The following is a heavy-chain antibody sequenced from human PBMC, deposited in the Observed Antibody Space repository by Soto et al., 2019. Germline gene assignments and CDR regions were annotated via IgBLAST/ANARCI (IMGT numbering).Heavy chain of an antibody. D-gene: IGHD2-21*02. J-gene: IGHJ4*02. V-gene: IGHV4-59*08. CDR2: IYYSGST. CDR3: ARHMTVGYFDY. CDR1: GCSISSYY. Sequence: SETLSLTCTVSGCSISSYYWSWIRQPPGKGLEWIGYIYYSGSTNYNPSLKSRVTISVDTSKNQFSLKLSSVTAADTAVYYCARHMTVGYFDYWGQGTLVTVSS.